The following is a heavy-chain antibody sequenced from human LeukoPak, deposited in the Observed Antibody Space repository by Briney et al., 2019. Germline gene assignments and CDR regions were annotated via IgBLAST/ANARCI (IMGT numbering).Heavy chain of an antibody. D-gene: IGHD6-13*01. V-gene: IGHV3-11*04. J-gene: IGHJ6*03. CDR2: ISSGGSTI. CDR3: AKDLAAGTLYYYMDV. Sequence: GGSLRLSCAVSGFTFSDYYMSWFRQAPGKGLEWVSYISSGGSTISHADSVKGRFTISRDNAENSLYLQMNSLRAEGTAVYYCAKDLAAGTLYYYMDVWGKGTTVTVSS. CDR1: GFTFSDYY.